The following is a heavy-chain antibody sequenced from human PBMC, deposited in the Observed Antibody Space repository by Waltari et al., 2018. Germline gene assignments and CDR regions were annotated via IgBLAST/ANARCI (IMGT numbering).Heavy chain of an antibody. Sequence: EVQLVESGGGLVQPGGSLRLSCAASGFTFSGYAMSWVRQAPGKGLECVSAVSGSGGSTSYADSVKGRFTIARDSAKNTLYLQMNSLRAEDTAVYYCAKKLPSYSGHDTFDIWGQGTMVTVSS. D-gene: IGHD2-21*01. J-gene: IGHJ3*02. V-gene: IGHV3-23*04. CDR2: VSGSGGST. CDR3: AKKLPSYSGHDTFDI. CDR1: GFTFSGYA.